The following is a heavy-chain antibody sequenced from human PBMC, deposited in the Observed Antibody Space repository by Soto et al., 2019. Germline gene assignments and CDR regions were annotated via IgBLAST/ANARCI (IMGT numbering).Heavy chain of an antibody. J-gene: IGHJ6*02. CDR1: GYTFTSYD. CDR2: MNPNSGNT. D-gene: IGHD3-10*01. Sequence: ASVKVSCKASGYTFTSYDINWVRQATGQGLEWMGWMNPNSGNTGYAQKFQGRVTMTRTTSISTAYMELSSLRSEDTAVYYCARKIEVRGGRQSGMDVWGQGTTVTVSS. V-gene: IGHV1-8*01. CDR3: ARKIEVRGGRQSGMDV.